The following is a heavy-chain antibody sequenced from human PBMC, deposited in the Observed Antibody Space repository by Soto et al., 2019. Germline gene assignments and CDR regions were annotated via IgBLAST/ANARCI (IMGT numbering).Heavy chain of an antibody. J-gene: IGHJ5*02. D-gene: IGHD1-1*01. CDR3: ARTYVPGIAGFDP. V-gene: IGHV3-74*01. Sequence: TGGGPRLSFAGPGVSFSNFFTPRVRQVPGEGLVWVSRMSGDGKTISYADSVKGRFTISRDNAKNTLYLQMNSLRVEDTAVYYCARTYVPGIAGFDPWGQGTLVTVSS. CDR1: GVSFSNFF. CDR2: MSGDGKTI.